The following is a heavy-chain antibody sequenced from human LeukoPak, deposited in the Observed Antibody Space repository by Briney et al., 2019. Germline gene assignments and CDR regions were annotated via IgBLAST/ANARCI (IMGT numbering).Heavy chain of an antibody. J-gene: IGHJ3*02. CDR3: AKDQLLWFGESFDAFDI. CDR2: ISGSGGST. CDR1: GFTFSSYE. D-gene: IGHD3-10*01. Sequence: GGSLRLSCAASGFTFSSYEMNWVRQAPGKGLEWVSDISGSGGSTYYADSVKGRFTISRDNSKNTMYLQMNSLRAEDTAVYYCAKDQLLWFGESFDAFDIWGQGTMVTVSS. V-gene: IGHV3-23*01.